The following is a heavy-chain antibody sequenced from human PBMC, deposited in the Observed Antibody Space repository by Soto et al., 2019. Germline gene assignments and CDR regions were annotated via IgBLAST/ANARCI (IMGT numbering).Heavy chain of an antibody. CDR1: GYTFTDYY. Sequence: QVQLVQSGAEVKKPGASVKVSCKASGYTFTDYYIHWVRQTPGQGLEWMGRINPDGSGTKYAQKFQGRVTMTSDTSTQTAFMEVTRLTSDDTAMFYCARDVEGYTHFDSWGQGTLITVSS. V-gene: IGHV1-2*02. CDR3: ARDVEGYTHFDS. D-gene: IGHD5-12*01. J-gene: IGHJ5*01. CDR2: INPDGSGT.